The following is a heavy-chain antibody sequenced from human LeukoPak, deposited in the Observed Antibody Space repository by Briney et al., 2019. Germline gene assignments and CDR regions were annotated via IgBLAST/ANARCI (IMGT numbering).Heavy chain of an antibody. Sequence: PGGSLRLSCAASGFTFSNYGMNWVRQAPGKGLEWVAVISSNGTNKYYVDSVKGRFTMSRDNSKNTLYLQMNSLRAEDTAVYYCAKVYDFWSGYIDYWGQGTLVTVSS. V-gene: IGHV3-30*18. CDR3: AKVYDFWSGYIDY. J-gene: IGHJ4*02. CDR2: ISSNGTNK. D-gene: IGHD3-3*01. CDR1: GFTFSNYG.